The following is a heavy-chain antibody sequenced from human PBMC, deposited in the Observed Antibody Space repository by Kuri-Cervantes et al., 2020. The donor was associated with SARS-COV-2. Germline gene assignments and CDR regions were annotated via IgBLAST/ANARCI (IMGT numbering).Heavy chain of an antibody. CDR1: GFTFSSYA. V-gene: IGHV3-30*01. D-gene: IGHD1-26*01. CDR3: ARDASYSGSYGSFQH. CDR2: ISYDGSDK. J-gene: IGHJ1*01. Sequence: LSLTCAASGFTFSSYAMHWVRQAPGKGLEWVAVISYDGSDKNYADSVKGRFTISRDNSKNTLYLQMNTLKTEDTAVFYCARDASYSGSYGSFQHWGQGTLVTVSS.